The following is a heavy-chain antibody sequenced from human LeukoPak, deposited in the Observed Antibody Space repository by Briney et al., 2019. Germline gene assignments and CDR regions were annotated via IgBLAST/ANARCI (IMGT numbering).Heavy chain of an antibody. D-gene: IGHD1-7*01. V-gene: IGHV1-24*01. CDR3: ATGLELPSNWYFDL. J-gene: IGHJ2*01. CDR2: FDPEDGET. Sequence: ASVKVSCKVSGYTLTELSMHWVRQAPGKGLEWMGGFDPEDGETIYAQKFQGRVTMTEDTSTDTAYMELSSLRSEDTAVYYCATGLELPSNWYFDLWGRGTLVTVSS. CDR1: GYTLTELS.